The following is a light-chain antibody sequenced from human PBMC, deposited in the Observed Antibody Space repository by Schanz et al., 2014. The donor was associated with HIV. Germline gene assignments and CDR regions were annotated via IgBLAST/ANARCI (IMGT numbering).Light chain of an antibody. J-gene: IGKJ2*01. CDR2: QAS. CDR1: QTIGRF. V-gene: IGKV1-5*03. CDR3: QQCVTSPYT. Sequence: IQMTQSPSTVSASVGDRVTITCRASQTIGRFLAWYQQKPGIAPVLLIYQASTLETGVPSRFSGSGSGTQFTLTISGLQPDDFATYYCQQCVTSPYTFGQGTRLDVK.